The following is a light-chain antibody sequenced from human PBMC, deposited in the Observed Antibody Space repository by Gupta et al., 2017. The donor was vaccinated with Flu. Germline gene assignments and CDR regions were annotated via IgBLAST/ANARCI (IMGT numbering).Light chain of an antibody. CDR1: SSNIGNND. J-gene: IGLJ3*02. V-gene: IGLV1-51*02. CDR3: GTWDSSLSSWV. CDR2: ENN. Sequence: QSVLTQSPSVSAAPGQKVTISCSGSSSNIGNNDLSRYQHLPGTAPKLLIYENNKRPSGIPDRFSGSKSGTPATLDITGLQTGDEANYYCGTWDSSLSSWVFGGGTKLTVL.